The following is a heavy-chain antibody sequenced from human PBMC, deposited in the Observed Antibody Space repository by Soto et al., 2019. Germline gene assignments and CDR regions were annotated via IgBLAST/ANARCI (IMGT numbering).Heavy chain of an antibody. CDR2: IIPIFKTP. D-gene: IGHD6-25*01. CDR3: ARGHGYNGAHFDY. J-gene: IGHJ4*02. CDR1: GGTFDSYA. Sequence: QVQLVQSGTELKKPGSSVNVSCKASGGTFDSYAITWVRQAPGQGLEWMGGIIPIFKTPKYAQKFQGRVTITADESSSTASMELSSLTSEDTALYYCARGHGYNGAHFDYWGRGTLVTVSS. V-gene: IGHV1-69*01.